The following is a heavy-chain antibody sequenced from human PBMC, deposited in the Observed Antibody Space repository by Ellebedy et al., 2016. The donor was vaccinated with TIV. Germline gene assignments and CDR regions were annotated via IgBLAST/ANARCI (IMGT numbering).Heavy chain of an antibody. D-gene: IGHD5-12*01. CDR3: ARDYRYEHDWFDP. CDR1: GFTFSSYT. V-gene: IGHV3-21*01. CDR2: ISSSSSYI. Sequence: GESLKISXAASGFTFSSYTMNWVRQAPGKGLEWVSSISSSSSYIYYADSVKGRFTISRDNAKNSLYLQTNSLRAEDTAVYYCARDYRYEHDWFDPWGQGTLVTVSS. J-gene: IGHJ5*02.